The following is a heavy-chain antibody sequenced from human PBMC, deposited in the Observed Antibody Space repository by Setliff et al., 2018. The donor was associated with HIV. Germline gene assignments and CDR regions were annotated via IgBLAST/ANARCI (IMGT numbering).Heavy chain of an antibody. J-gene: IGHJ6*02. CDR2: INPHTGVT. Sequence: GASVKVSCKTSGYIFIRYYMFWVRQAPGQGLEWMGNINPHTGVTKYAEKFQGRVTMTRDTSINTIYMELSRLRSDDTAVYYCARDLRDGFEEWFSTLDDGMDVWGQGTTVTV. D-gene: IGHD3-3*01. V-gene: IGHV1-2*02. CDR3: ARDLRDGFEEWFSTLDDGMDV. CDR1: GYIFIRYY.